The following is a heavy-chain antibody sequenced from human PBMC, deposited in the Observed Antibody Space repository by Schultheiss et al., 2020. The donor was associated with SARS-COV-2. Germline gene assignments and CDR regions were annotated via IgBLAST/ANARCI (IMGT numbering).Heavy chain of an antibody. D-gene: IGHD2-2*01. J-gene: IGHJ6*02. CDR3: ARDGAHVVVPAAGDYYYYYGMDV. Sequence: GGSLRLSCPASGFTFSSYWMHWVRQAPGKGLGWVPRINSDGSSTSYADSVKGRFTISRDNAKNTLYLQMNSLRAEDTAVYYCARDGAHVVVPAAGDYYYYYGMDVWGQGTTVTVSS. CDR2: INSDGSST. V-gene: IGHV3-74*01. CDR1: GFTFSSYW.